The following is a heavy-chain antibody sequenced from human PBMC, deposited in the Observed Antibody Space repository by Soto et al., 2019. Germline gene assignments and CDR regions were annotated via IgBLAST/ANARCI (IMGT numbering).Heavy chain of an antibody. V-gene: IGHV1-69*01. Sequence: QVQLVQSGAEVKKPGSSVKVSCKASGGTFSSYAISWVRQAPGQGLEWMGGIIPIPGTANYAQKYQGRVTITEDESSSTGYMELSSLRSEDTAVYYCARSQGSSTSLEIYYYYYYGMDVWGQGTTVTVSS. CDR2: IIPIPGTA. CDR3: ARSQGSSTSLEIYYYYYYGMDV. J-gene: IGHJ6*02. CDR1: GGTFSSYA. D-gene: IGHD2-2*01.